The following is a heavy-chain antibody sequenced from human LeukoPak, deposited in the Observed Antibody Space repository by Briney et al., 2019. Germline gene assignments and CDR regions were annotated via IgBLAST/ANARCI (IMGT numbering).Heavy chain of an antibody. CDR2: ISIYNGNT. CDR1: GYTFTSYG. J-gene: IGHJ5*02. Sequence: GASVTVSCKASGYTFTSYGISWVRQAPGQGLEWMGWISIYNGNTDYAQKLRGRVTMTTDTSTSTAYLELRGLRSDDTAVYYCARITYDFWSGYYMPDDPWGQGTLVTVSS. V-gene: IGHV1-18*01. CDR3: ARITYDFWSGYYMPDDP. D-gene: IGHD3-3*01.